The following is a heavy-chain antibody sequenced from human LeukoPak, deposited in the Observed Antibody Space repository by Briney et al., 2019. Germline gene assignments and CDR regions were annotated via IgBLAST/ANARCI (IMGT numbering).Heavy chain of an antibody. V-gene: IGHV3-43D*03. Sequence: GGSLRLSCAASGFTFDDYAMHWVRQAPGKGLEWVSLISWDGGSTYYADSVKGRFTISRDNSKNSLYLQMNSLRAEDTALYYCAEDRHSSGWNDAFDIWGQGTMVTVSS. J-gene: IGHJ3*02. CDR1: GFTFDDYA. CDR2: ISWDGGST. CDR3: AEDRHSSGWNDAFDI. D-gene: IGHD6-19*01.